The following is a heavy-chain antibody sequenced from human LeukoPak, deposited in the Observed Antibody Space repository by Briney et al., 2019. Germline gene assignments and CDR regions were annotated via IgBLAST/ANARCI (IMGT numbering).Heavy chain of an antibody. V-gene: IGHV1-2*02. CDR3: ARGGKVLLWFGELSLTGQFDY. CDR2: INPKSGGT. Sequence: GASVKVSCKASGGTFSSYAISWVRQAPGQGLEWMGWINPKSGGTKYAQKFQGRVTMTRDTSISTAYMELSRLRSDDTAVYYCARGGKVLLWFGELSLTGQFDYWGQGTLVTVSS. J-gene: IGHJ4*02. D-gene: IGHD3-10*01. CDR1: GGTFSSYA.